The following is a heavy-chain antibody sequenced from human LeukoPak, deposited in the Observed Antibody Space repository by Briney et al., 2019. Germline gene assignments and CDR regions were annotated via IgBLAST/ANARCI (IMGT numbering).Heavy chain of an antibody. Sequence: SETLSLTCTVSGGSISSSSYYWGWIRQPPGKGLEWIGSIYYSGSTYYNPSLKSRVTISVDTSKNQFSLKLSSVTAADTAVYYCARGRRRLYQDYWGQGTLVTVSS. CDR3: ARGRRRLYQDY. CDR2: IYYSGST. D-gene: IGHD1-1*01. J-gene: IGHJ4*02. V-gene: IGHV4-39*07. CDR1: GGSISSSSYY.